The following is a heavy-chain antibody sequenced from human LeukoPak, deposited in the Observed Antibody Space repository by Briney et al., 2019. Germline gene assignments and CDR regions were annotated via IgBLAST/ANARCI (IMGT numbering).Heavy chain of an antibody. J-gene: IGHJ4*02. CDR1: GFTFSSYW. Sequence: GGSLRLSCAASGFTFSSYWMSWVRQAPGKGLEWVANIKQDGSEKYYVDSVKGRFTISRDNAKNSLYLQMNSLRAEDTAVYYCARDSLVRGVITRFDYWGQGTLVTVSS. D-gene: IGHD3-10*01. CDR2: IKQDGSEK. CDR3: ARDSLVRGVITRFDY. V-gene: IGHV3-7*01.